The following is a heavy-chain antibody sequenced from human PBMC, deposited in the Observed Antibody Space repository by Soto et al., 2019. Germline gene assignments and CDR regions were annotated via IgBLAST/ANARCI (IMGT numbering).Heavy chain of an antibody. CDR2: ISSSSSYI. CDR3: ARQLEWFGEPTTYYYYGMDV. Sequence: GGSLRLSCAASGFTFSSYSMNWVRQAPGKGLEWVSSISSSSSYIYYADSVKGRFTISRDNAKNSLYLQMNSLRAEDTAVYYCARQLEWFGEPTTYYYYGMDVWGQGTTVTVSS. D-gene: IGHD3-10*01. CDR1: GFTFSSYS. V-gene: IGHV3-21*01. J-gene: IGHJ6*02.